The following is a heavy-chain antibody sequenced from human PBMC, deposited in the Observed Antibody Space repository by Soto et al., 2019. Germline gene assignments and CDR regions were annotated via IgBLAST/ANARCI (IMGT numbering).Heavy chain of an antibody. CDR2: IYYSGST. J-gene: IGHJ4*02. V-gene: IGHV4-59*01. D-gene: IGHD4-17*01. CDR1: GDSIRSNY. CDR3: ARGDDYGDYN. Sequence: QVQLQESGPGLVKPSETLSLTCTVSGDSIRSNYWSWIRQPPGKGLEWIGYIYYSGSTNYNPSLKSRVTISVDTSKNQFSRKLSSVSAADTAVYYCARGDDYGDYNWGQGILVTVSS.